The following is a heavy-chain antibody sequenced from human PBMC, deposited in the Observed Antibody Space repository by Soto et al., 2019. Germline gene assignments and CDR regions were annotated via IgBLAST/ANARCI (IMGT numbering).Heavy chain of an antibody. D-gene: IGHD3-22*01. CDR1: GFTVSSNY. J-gene: IGHJ4*02. CDR2: IYSGGRT. CDR3: AREAISSDYFDY. V-gene: IGHV3-53*02. Sequence: EVQLVETGGGLIQPGGSLRLSCAASGFTVSSNYMSWVRQAPGQGLEWVSFIYSGGRTYYADSVKVRFTSSRDNSKNTLYLQLNSLRAEDTAVYYCAREAISSDYFDYWGQGTLVIVSS.